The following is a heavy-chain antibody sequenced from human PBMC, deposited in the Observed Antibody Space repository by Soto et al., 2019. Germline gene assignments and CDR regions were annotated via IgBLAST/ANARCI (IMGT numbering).Heavy chain of an antibody. CDR1: GFTFSNYW. V-gene: IGHV3-74*03. CDR3: AKDRSYYGSGSYSQIDY. Sequence: GGSLRLSCAASGFTFSNYWMHWVRQAPGEGLVWVSHINSDGSSTTYADSVKGRFTTSRDNSKNTLYLQMNSLRAEDTAVYYCAKDRSYYGSGSYSQIDYCGPGTLVTLSS. CDR2: INSDGSST. D-gene: IGHD3-10*01. J-gene: IGHJ4*02.